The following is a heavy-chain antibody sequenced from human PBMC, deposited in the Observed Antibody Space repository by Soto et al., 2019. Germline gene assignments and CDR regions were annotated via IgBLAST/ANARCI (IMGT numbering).Heavy chain of an antibody. J-gene: IGHJ5*02. CDR1: GGTFSSYA. V-gene: IGHV1-69*13. D-gene: IGHD2-2*01. Sequence: VASVKVSCKASGGTFSSYAISWVRQAPGQGLEWMGGIIPIFGTANYAQKFQGRVTITADESTSTAYMELSSLRSEDTAVYYCAKHGDIVVVPAAIPWFDPWGQGTLVTVSS. CDR3: AKHGDIVVVPAAIPWFDP. CDR2: IIPIFGTA.